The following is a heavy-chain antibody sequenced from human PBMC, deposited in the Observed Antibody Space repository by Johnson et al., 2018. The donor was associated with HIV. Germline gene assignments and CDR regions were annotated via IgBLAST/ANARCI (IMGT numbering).Heavy chain of an antibody. V-gene: IGHV3-9*01. CDR1: GFTFDDYA. CDR3: ARERVVQGDPDAFDI. CDR2: ISWNSGST. D-gene: IGHD3-16*01. J-gene: IGHJ3*02. Sequence: EVQLVESGGGLVQPGRSLRLSCAASGFTFDDYAMHWVLQAPGKGLEWVSGISWNSGSTGYADSVKGRFTISRDNAKNSLYLQMNSLRAEDTALYYCARERVVQGDPDAFDIWGQGTMVTVSS.